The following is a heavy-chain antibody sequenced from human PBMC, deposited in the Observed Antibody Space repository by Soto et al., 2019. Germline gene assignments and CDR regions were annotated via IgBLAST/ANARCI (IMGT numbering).Heavy chain of an antibody. CDR1: GYTFTGYY. CDR2: INPNSGGT. J-gene: IGHJ6*02. D-gene: IGHD2-2*01. Sequence: ASVKVSCKASGYTFTGYYMHWLRQAPGQGLEWMGWINPNSGGTNYAQKFQGWVTMTRDTSISTAYMELSRLRSDDTAVYYCARERIVVVPAAHSKEYGMDVWGQGTTVTVS. V-gene: IGHV1-2*04. CDR3: ARERIVVVPAAHSKEYGMDV.